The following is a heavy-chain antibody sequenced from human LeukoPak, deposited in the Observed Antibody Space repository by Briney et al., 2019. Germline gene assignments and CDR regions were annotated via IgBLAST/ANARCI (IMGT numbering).Heavy chain of an antibody. D-gene: IGHD3-22*01. CDR2: IYTSGST. Sequence: PSQTLSLTCTVSGGSISSGSYYWSWIRQPAGKGLEWIGRIYTSGSTNYNPSLKSRVTISVDTSKNQFSLKLSSVTATDTAVYYCARVVPLGSGYFIYFDYWGQGTLVTVSS. CDR3: ARVVPLGSGYFIYFDY. CDR1: GGSISSGSYY. J-gene: IGHJ4*02. V-gene: IGHV4-61*02.